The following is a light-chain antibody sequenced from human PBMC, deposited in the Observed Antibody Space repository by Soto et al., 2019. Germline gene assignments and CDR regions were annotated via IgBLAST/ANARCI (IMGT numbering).Light chain of an antibody. Sequence: DIRMTQSPSSLSASVGDRVTITCRASQSISTYLHWYQQKPGKAPNLLIYAASTLQSGVPSRFSGSGSGTDFTLTISSLQPEDFATYFCQHGYSTPITFGGGTKVDIK. CDR2: AAS. V-gene: IGKV1-39*01. J-gene: IGKJ4*01. CDR1: QSISTY. CDR3: QHGYSTPIT.